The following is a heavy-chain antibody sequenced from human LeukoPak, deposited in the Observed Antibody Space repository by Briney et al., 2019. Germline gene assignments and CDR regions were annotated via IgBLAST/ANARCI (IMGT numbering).Heavy chain of an antibody. Sequence: GGSLRLSCAASGFTFSNYWMTWVRQSPGKGLVWVSLISADGSKTFYSDSVKGRFTISRDNAKNTLYLQMNSLRGDDTAVYFCATESRRAHDYRGQGTLVTVSS. CDR1: GFTFSNYW. V-gene: IGHV3-74*01. J-gene: IGHJ4*02. CDR3: ATESRRAHDY. CDR2: ISADGSKT.